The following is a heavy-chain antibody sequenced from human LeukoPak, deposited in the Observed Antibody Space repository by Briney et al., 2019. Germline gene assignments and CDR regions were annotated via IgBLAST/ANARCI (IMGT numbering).Heavy chain of an antibody. J-gene: IGHJ6*02. CDR3: AKDIALGGRSYYYYAMDV. CDR1: GFTFSDYY. CDR2: ISGSGIST. D-gene: IGHD6-19*01. V-gene: IGHV3-23*01. Sequence: GGSLRLSCAASGFTFSDYYMDWVRQAPGKGLGWVSVISGSGISTYYTDSVKGRLTISRDNSKNPVYLQMNSLRGEDTDVYYCAKDIALGGRSYYYYAMDVWGQGTTVTVSS.